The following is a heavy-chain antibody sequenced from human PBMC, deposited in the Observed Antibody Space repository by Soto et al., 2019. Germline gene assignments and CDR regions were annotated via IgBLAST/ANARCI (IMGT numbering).Heavy chain of an antibody. D-gene: IGHD5-12*01. J-gene: IGHJ6*02. CDR2: ISYDGSNK. V-gene: IGHV3-30-3*01. CDR1: GFTFSSYA. CDR3: ARDTSGYDWSYYYYGMDV. Sequence: GGSLRLSCAASGFTFSSYAMHWVRQAPGKGLEWVAVISYDGSNKYYADSVKGRFTISRDNSKNTLYLQMNSLRAEDTAVYYCARDTSGYDWSYYYYGMDVWGQGTKVTVSS.